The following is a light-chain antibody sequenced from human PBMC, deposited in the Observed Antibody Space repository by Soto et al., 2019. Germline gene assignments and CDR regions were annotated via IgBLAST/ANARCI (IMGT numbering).Light chain of an antibody. CDR1: QDISNY. CDR2: AIS. Sequence: DIQMTQYPSSLSASVGDRISITCRASQDISNYLAWIQQKPGKAPESLIYAISNLESGVSSRFSGSESGADFTLTISSLQPEDFGTYYCQQYMTYPITFGQGTRLEIK. V-gene: IGKV1-16*01. J-gene: IGKJ5*01. CDR3: QQYMTYPIT.